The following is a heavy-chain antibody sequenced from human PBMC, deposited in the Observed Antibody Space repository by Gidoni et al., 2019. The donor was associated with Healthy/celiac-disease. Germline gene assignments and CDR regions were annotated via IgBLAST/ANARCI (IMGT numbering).Heavy chain of an antibody. CDR3: ARDGGRGVTTFRWFDP. V-gene: IGHV1-69*01. Sequence: QVQLVQSGAEVKKPGSSVKVSCKASGGTFSSYAISWVRQAPGQGLEWMGGIIPIFGTANHAQKFQGRVTITADESTSTAYMELSSLRSEDTAVYYCARDGGRGVTTFRWFDPWGQGTLVTVSS. D-gene: IGHD4-4*01. J-gene: IGHJ5*02. CDR1: GGTFSSYA. CDR2: IIPIFGTA.